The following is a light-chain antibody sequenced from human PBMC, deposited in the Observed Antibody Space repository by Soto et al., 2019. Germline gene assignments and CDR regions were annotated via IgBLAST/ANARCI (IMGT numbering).Light chain of an antibody. CDR1: QSVSSSH. Sequence: EIVLTQSPGTLSLSPGERATLSCRASQSVSSSHLAWYQQKPGQAPRLLIYDASSRATGIPARFSGSGSGTDFTLTIRSLEPEDFAVYYCQQYGSSPLTFGGGTKVDIK. J-gene: IGKJ4*01. CDR3: QQYGSSPLT. CDR2: DAS. V-gene: IGKV3-20*01.